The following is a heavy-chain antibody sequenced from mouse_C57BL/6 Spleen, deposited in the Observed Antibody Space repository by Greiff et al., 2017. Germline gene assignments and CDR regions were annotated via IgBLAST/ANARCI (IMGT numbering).Heavy chain of an antibody. V-gene: IGHV1-42*01. D-gene: IGHD2-3*01. CDR3: ARLDGYWYFDV. CDR2: INPSTGGT. Sequence: EVQLQQSGPELVKPGASVKISCKASGYSFPGYYMNWVKQSPEKSVEWIGEINPSTGGTTYNQKFKAKATLTVDKSSSTAYMQLKSLTSEDSAVYYCARLDGYWYFDVWGTGTTVTVSS. J-gene: IGHJ1*03. CDR1: GYSFPGYY.